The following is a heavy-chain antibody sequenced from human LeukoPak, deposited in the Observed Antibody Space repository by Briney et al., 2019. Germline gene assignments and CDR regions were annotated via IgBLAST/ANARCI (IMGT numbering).Heavy chain of an antibody. J-gene: IGHJ4*02. CDR3: ARLGFGELFPYY. D-gene: IGHD3-10*01. Sequence: GESLRISCKGSGYSFTTYWISWVRQTPGKGLEWMGRIDPSDSYTNYSPSFQGHVTISADKSISTAFLQWSSLKASDTAMYYCARLGFGELFPYYWGQGTLVTVSS. CDR1: GYSFTTYW. V-gene: IGHV5-10-1*01. CDR2: IDPSDSYT.